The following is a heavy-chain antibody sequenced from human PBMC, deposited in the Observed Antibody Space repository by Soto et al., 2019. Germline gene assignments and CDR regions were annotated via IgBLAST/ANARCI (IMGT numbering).Heavy chain of an antibody. D-gene: IGHD3-22*01. V-gene: IGHV3-30*18. CDR3: AKDEYYYSRSGYYIFDY. J-gene: IGHJ4*02. CDR1: GFTFNAYG. CDR2: ISHDGTNK. Sequence: QAQLVESGGGVVQPGESLRLSCEVSGFTFNAYGMHWVRQAPGKGLEWVAAISHDGTNKNYGDSVKGRFTISRDTSKNTLYLQMNSLRPEDTALYCCAKDEYYYSRSGYYIFDYWGQGTLVTVSS.